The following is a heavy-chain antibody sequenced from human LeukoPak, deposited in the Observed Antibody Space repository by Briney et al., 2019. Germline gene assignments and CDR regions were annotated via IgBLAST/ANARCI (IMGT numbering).Heavy chain of an antibody. D-gene: IGHD7-27*01. CDR1: GFTFSNYW. CDR2: IKQDGSKK. Sequence: PGGSLRLSCVASGFTFSNYWMFWVRPAPGKGLEWVANIKQDGSKKVYVDSVKGRFTISRDNAKNSLFLQMSSLRAEDTAVYYCATELSGTGDLDYWGQGTLVTVSS. CDR3: ATELSGTGDLDY. V-gene: IGHV3-7*05. J-gene: IGHJ4*02.